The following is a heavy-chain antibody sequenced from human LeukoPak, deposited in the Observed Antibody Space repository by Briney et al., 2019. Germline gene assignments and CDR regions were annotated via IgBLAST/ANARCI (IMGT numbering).Heavy chain of an antibody. Sequence: PGRSLRLSCAASGFTFSSYAMHWVRQAPGKGRGWGAVISFDGSNKYYADSVKGRFTISRDNSKNTLYLQMNSLRAEGTAVYYCARVMESGFGELYYYYYGMDVWGQGTTVTVSS. D-gene: IGHD3-10*01. CDR3: ARVMESGFGELYYYYYGMDV. CDR1: GFTFSSYA. CDR2: ISFDGSNK. J-gene: IGHJ6*02. V-gene: IGHV3-30*04.